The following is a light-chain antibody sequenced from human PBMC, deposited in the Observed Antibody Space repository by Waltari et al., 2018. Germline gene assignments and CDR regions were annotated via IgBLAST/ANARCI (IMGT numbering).Light chain of an antibody. Sequence: QSALTQPASVSGSPGEPPTISCTGTSSNIGGYNYVSWYQQHPGKAPELMIYDVNYRPSGVSNRFSGSKSGNTASLTISGLQAEDEADYYCSSYTTSNIIIFGGGTKLSVL. V-gene: IGLV2-14*03. J-gene: IGLJ2*01. CDR1: SSNIGGYNY. CDR2: DVN. CDR3: SSYTTSNIII.